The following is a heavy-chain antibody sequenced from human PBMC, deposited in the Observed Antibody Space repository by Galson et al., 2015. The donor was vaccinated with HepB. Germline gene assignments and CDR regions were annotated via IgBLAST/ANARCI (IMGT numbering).Heavy chain of an antibody. Sequence: SVKVSCKASGYTFTGYYMHWVRQAPGQGLEWMGWINPNSGGTNYAQKFQGWVTMTRDTSISTAYMELSRLRSDDTAVYYCARDYCSSTSCHDHNWFDPWGQGTLVTVSS. CDR2: INPNSGGT. CDR3: ARDYCSSTSCHDHNWFDP. V-gene: IGHV1-2*04. CDR1: GYTFTGYY. D-gene: IGHD2-2*01. J-gene: IGHJ5*02.